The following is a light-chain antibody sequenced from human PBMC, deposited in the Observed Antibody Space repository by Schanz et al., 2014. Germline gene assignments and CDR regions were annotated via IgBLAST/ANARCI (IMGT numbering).Light chain of an antibody. CDR2: EGS. Sequence: QSALTQPASVSGSPGQSITISCTGNSSDFGRYDYVSWYQQHPGKAPKLIIYEGSQRPSGVSNRFSGSGSGNTASLTISGLQAEDEAEYYCLLYHHDSQSWVFGGGTKLTVL. CDR1: SSDFGRYDY. V-gene: IGLV2-14*01. J-gene: IGLJ3*02. CDR3: LLYHHDSQSWV.